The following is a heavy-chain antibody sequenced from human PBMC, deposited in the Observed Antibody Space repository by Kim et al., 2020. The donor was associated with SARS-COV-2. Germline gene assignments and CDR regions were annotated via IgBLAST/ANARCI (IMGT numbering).Heavy chain of an antibody. Sequence: GGSLRLSCAASGFTFSSYAMHWVRQAPGKGLEWVAVISYDGSNKYYADSVKGRFTISRDNSKNTLYLQMNSLRAEDTAVYYCARALPSFWFYYYGMDVWG. CDR3: ARALPSFWFYYYGMDV. J-gene: IGHJ6*01. CDR1: GFTFSSYA. V-gene: IGHV3-30*04. CDR2: ISYDGSNK. D-gene: IGHD3-9*01.